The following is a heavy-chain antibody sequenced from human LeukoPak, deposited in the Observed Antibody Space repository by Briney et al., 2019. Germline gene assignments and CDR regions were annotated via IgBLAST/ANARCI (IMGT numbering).Heavy chain of an antibody. J-gene: IGHJ4*02. Sequence: PGGSLRLSCAASGFTFSTYSMSWLRQAPGKGLEWVGNIKQDGSETKSVDSVKGRFTISRDNAKNSLYLQLNSLSAEDTAVYYCARGDGYYYNFDVWGQGTLVTVSS. V-gene: IGHV3-7*04. CDR3: ARGDGYYYNFDV. D-gene: IGHD5-24*01. CDR2: IKQDGSET. CDR1: GFTFSTYS.